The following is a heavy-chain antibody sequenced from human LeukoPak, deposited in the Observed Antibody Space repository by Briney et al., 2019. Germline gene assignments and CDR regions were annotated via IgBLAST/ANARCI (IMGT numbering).Heavy chain of an antibody. Sequence: ASVKVSCKASGYTFTSYAISWVRQAPGQGLEWMGWISAYNGYTNYAQNLQGRVTMTTDTSTSTAYMGLTSLRSDDTAVYYCARALARDVYNINWFDPWGQGTLVTVSS. D-gene: IGHD5-24*01. CDR2: ISAYNGYT. CDR3: ARALARDVYNINWFDP. V-gene: IGHV1-18*01. J-gene: IGHJ5*02. CDR1: GYTFTSYA.